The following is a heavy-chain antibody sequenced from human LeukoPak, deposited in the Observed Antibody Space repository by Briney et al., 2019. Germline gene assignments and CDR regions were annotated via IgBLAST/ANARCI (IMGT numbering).Heavy chain of an antibody. CDR3: ARGRTAVAGYYGMDV. Sequence: SETLSLTCTVSGGSISSYYWSWIRQPPGKGLEWIGYIYYSGSTNYNPSLKSRVTISVDTSKNQFSLKLSSVTAADTAVYYCARGRTAVAGYYGMDVWGQGTTVTVSS. J-gene: IGHJ6*02. D-gene: IGHD6-13*01. CDR2: IYYSGST. CDR1: GGSISSYY. V-gene: IGHV4-59*01.